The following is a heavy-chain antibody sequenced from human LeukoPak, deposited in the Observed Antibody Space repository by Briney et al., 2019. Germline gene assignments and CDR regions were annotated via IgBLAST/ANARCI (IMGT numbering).Heavy chain of an antibody. CDR1: GYSFTSYW. V-gene: IGHV5-51*01. D-gene: IGHD3-10*01. CDR3: ARGPSLLLWFGEFDH. Sequence: GESLKISCKGSGYSFTSYWIGWVRQMPGKGLEWMGIIYPGDSDTRYSPSFQGQVTISADKSISTAYLQWSSLKASDTAMYYCARGPSLLLWFGEFDHWGQGTLVTVSS. CDR2: IYPGDSDT. J-gene: IGHJ4*02.